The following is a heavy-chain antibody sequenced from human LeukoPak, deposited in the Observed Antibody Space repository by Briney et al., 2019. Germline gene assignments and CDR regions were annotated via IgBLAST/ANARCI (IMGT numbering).Heavy chain of an antibody. CDR3: ARAPSHGFPGGMDV. CDR2: INHSGST. D-gene: IGHD3-10*01. Sequence: PSETLSLTCAVYGGSFSGYYWSWIRQPPGKGLEWIGEINHSGSTNYNPSLKSRVTISVDTSKNQFSLKLSSVTAADTAVYYCARAPSHGFPGGMDVWGQGTTVTVSS. V-gene: IGHV4-34*01. CDR1: GGSFSGYY. J-gene: IGHJ6*02.